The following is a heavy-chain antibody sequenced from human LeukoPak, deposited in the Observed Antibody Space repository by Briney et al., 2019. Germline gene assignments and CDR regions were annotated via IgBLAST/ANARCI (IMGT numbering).Heavy chain of an antibody. CDR3: ARLIYDSSGYYFYDAFDI. J-gene: IGHJ3*02. D-gene: IGHD3-22*01. CDR1: GGSISNYF. V-gene: IGHV4-59*01. CDR2: IYYSDST. Sequence: SETLSLTCTVSGGSISNYFWSWIRQPPGKGLECIGYIYYSDSTNYNPSLKSRVTVSVDTSKNQFSLKLSSVTAADTAVYYCARLIYDSSGYYFYDAFDIWGQGTMVTVSS.